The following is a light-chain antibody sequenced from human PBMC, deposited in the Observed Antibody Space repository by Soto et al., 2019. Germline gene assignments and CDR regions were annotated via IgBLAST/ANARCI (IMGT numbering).Light chain of an antibody. Sequence: IQMTQSPSTLSASVGDRATISCRASQSISRLLAWYQQKPGKAPKLLIYDASNLESGVPSRFSGSASGTEFTLTISSLQPDDFATYYCQQYNGYSSTFGQGTKVDIK. CDR1: QSISRL. J-gene: IGKJ1*01. V-gene: IGKV1-5*01. CDR2: DAS. CDR3: QQYNGYSST.